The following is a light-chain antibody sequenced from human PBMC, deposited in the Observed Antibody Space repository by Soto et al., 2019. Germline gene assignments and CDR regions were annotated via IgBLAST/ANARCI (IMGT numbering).Light chain of an antibody. CDR3: QQYGSLPRT. Sequence: SRWTQSKYSLSASVGDRVTITRRASQDIGIYLAWYQQKPGKAPNLLIYAASSLQRGVPSRFSGSGSGTDFTLTISRLEPEDFAVYYCQQYGSLPRTFGQGTKV. CDR1: QDIGIY. CDR2: AAS. V-gene: IGKV1-9*01. J-gene: IGKJ1*01.